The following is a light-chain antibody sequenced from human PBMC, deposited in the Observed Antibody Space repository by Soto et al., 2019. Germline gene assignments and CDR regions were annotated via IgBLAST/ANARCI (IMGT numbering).Light chain of an antibody. V-gene: IGLV7-46*01. CDR2: DTT. Sequence: QAEVAQEPSLTVCPGGTVTLTCGSSTGAVTNGHYPYWFQQKPGQAPRTLIYDTTNRHSWTPARFSGSLLGGKAALTLSGAQPEDEAEYYCLLSYNGPYVFGTGTKVTVL. CDR3: LLSYNGPYV. CDR1: TGAVTNGHY. J-gene: IGLJ1*01.